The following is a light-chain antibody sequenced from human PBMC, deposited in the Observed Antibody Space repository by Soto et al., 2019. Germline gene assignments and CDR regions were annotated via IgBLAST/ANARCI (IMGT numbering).Light chain of an antibody. CDR2: GHN. J-gene: IGLJ3*02. Sequence: QSVLTQPPSVSGAPGQRVTISCTGSYSNIGAGYEVHWYQQIPGTAPKLLISGHNNRPSGVPDRFFGSKSGTSASLTIIGLQVEDEAEYFCGSFTTSRIWVFGGGTKLTVL. V-gene: IGLV1-40*01. CDR1: YSNIGAGYE. CDR3: GSFTTSRIWV.